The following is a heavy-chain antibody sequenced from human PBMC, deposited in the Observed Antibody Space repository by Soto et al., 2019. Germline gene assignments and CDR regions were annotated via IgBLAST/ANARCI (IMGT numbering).Heavy chain of an antibody. Sequence: QITLKESGPTLVKPTQTLTLACTFSGFSLRASGFGVGWIRQPPGKAPEWLAVIYWDDQKRYSPSLESRLTVTKDTSGNQVVLTMTNLDPLDTGTYFCAHTTRLQLRADGDRRDALDIWGQGTTVTVSS. D-gene: IGHD2-21*01. CDR3: AHTTRLQLRADGDRRDALDI. CDR2: IYWDDQK. CDR1: GFSLRASGFG. V-gene: IGHV2-5*02. J-gene: IGHJ3*02.